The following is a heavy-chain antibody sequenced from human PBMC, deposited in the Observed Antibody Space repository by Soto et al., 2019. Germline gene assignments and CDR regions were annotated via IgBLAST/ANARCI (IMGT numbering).Heavy chain of an antibody. D-gene: IGHD6-6*01. J-gene: IGHJ1*01. CDR3: TTASIAARLRYFQH. V-gene: IGHV3-15*01. CDR2: IKSKTDGGTT. CDR1: GFTFSNAW. Sequence: WGSLRLSCSASGFTFSNAWMSWCRQAPGKGLEWVGRIKSKTDGGTTDYAAPVKGRFTISRDDSKNTLYLQMNSLKTEDTAVYYCTTASIAARLRYFQHWGQGTLVTVSS.